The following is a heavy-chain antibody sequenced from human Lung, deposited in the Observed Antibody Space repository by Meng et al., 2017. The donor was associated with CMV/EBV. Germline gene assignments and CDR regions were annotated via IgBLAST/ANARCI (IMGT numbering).Heavy chain of an antibody. V-gene: IGHV3-30-3*01. CDR1: GFTFSSYA. CDR2: ISYDGSNK. CDR3: ARDPYDFWSGYRSLDY. Sequence: SLKISXAASGFTFSSYAMHWVRQAPGKGLEWVAVISYDGSNKYYADSVEGRFTISRDNSKNTLYLQMNSLRAEDTAVYYCARDPYDFWSGYRSLDYWGHGTLVTVSS. D-gene: IGHD3-3*01. J-gene: IGHJ4*03.